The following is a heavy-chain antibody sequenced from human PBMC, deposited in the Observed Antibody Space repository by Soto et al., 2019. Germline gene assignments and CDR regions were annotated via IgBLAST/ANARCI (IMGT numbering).Heavy chain of an antibody. J-gene: IGHJ3*02. V-gene: IGHV4-59*01. CDR3: ARDGGGCSSGWPGTFDI. CDR2: VSDSGSN. D-gene: IGHD6-19*01. CDR1: GGSINNYY. Sequence: KPSETLSLTCTVSGGSINNYYWSWIRQPPGKGLEWIGYVSDSGSNNYSPSLKSRVTISVDTSQNQFSLGLRSVTAADTAVYSCARDGGGCSSGWPGTFDIWGQGTMVTVSS.